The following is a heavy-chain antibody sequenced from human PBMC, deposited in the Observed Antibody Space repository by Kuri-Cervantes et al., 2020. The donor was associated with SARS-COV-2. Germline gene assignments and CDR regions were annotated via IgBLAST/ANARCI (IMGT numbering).Heavy chain of an antibody. CDR1: GGTSSSCA. J-gene: IGHJ4*02. V-gene: IGHV1-69*05. CDR3: ARATGPPGYFDY. CDR2: IIPIFGTA. Sequence: SVKVSCKASGGTSSSCAISWVRQAPGQGLEWMGGIIPIFGTANYAQKFQGRVTITTDESTSTAYMELSSLRSEDTAVYYCARATGPPGYFDYWGQGTLVTVSS.